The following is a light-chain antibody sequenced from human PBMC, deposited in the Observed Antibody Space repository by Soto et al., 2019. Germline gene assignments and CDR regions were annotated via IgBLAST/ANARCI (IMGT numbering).Light chain of an antibody. V-gene: IGLV1-40*01. CDR1: SSNIGAGYD. J-gene: IGLJ2*01. CDR2: VST. CDR3: QSYDRSLSVV. Sequence: QSVLTQPPSVSGAPGLRVTISCTGSSSNIGAGYDVQWYQQLPGSTPKLLIYVSTDRASGVSDRFSGSKSGTSASLTITGLQAEDEADYYCQSYDRSLSVVFGGGTKLTVL.